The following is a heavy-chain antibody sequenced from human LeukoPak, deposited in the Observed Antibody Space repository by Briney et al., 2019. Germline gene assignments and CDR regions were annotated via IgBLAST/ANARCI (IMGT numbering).Heavy chain of an antibody. CDR1: GGSISSSPYY. CDR2: IYYSGST. CDR3: ARGEISGYLPSYWFDP. Sequence: PSETLSLTCSVSGGSISSSPYYWGWIRQPPGKGLEWIGHIYYSGSTYYNPSLRSRVTISLDMSKNQFSLKLTSVTAADTAVYYCARGEISGYLPSYWFDPWGQGTLVTVSS. J-gene: IGHJ5*02. V-gene: IGHV4-39*07. D-gene: IGHD3-22*01.